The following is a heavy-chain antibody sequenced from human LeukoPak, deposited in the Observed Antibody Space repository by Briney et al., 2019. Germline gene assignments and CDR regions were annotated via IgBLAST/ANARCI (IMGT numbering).Heavy chain of an antibody. CDR2: TSSSSSYI. V-gene: IGHV3-21*01. CDR1: GFTFSSYS. D-gene: IGHD1-20*01. CDR3: ARDVNWNYCDY. J-gene: IGHJ4*01. Sequence: GGSLRLSCAASGFTFSSYSMNWVRQAPGKGLEWVSSTSSSSSYIYYADSVKGRFTISRDNAKNSLYLQMNSLRAKDTAVYYCARDVNWNYCDYWGHGTLVTVSS.